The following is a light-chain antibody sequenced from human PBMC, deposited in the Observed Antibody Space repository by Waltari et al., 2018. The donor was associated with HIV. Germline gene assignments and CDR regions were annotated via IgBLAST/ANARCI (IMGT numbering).Light chain of an antibody. CDR2: AAS. CDR1: QAISTF. CDR3: QKYNIAPRT. Sequence: DVQMTQSPSSLSASVGDRVTITCRAIQAISTFVAWYQQKPGKVPKLLIHAASTLQSGVPARFSGSGSGTDFTLTISDLQPEDVATYFCQKYNIAPRTFGLGTKVEI. J-gene: IGKJ1*01. V-gene: IGKV1-27*01.